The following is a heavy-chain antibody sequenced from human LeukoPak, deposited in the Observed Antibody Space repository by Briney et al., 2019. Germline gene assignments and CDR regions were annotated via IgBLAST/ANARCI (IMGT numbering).Heavy chain of an antibody. CDR2: IYYSGST. CDR1: GRSISSSSYY. J-gene: IGHJ4*02. CDR3: ARLPGGIFGVVIYYFDY. V-gene: IGHV4-39*01. Sequence: SETLSLTCTVSGRSISSSSYYWGWIRQPPGKGLEWIGRIYYSGSTYYNPSPKTRVTISVDTSKNQFSLKLSSVTAADTAVYYCARLPGGIFGVVIYYFDYWGQGTLVTVSS. D-gene: IGHD3-3*01.